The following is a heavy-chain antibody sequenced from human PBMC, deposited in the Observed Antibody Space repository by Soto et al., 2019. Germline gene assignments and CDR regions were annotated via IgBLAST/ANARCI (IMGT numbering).Heavy chain of an antibody. Sequence: ASVKVSCKASGYTFTSYGISWVRKAPGQGLEWMGWISAYNGNTNYAQKFQGRVTMTTDTSTSTAYMELRSLRSDQTAVYYCARTLNEWLLGLDWGQGTLVIVSS. D-gene: IGHD3-3*01. CDR3: ARTLNEWLLGLD. J-gene: IGHJ4*02. V-gene: IGHV1-18*01. CDR1: GYTFTSYG. CDR2: ISAYNGNT.